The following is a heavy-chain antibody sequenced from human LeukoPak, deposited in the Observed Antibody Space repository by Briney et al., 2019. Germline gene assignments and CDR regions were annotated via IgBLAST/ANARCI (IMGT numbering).Heavy chain of an antibody. D-gene: IGHD2-2*01. CDR2: VDKRGST. CDR1: GGSIRNYY. J-gene: IGHJ5*02. CDR3: ARGGSSCYGCHDWFDP. V-gene: IGHV4-59*08. Sequence: PSEPLSLTCSVSGGSIRNYYLSWIRQSPGKGLEWIGNVDKRGSTNYNPSFKSRVIVSSDTSRNEFSLKLNSVTAADTAIYYCARGGSSCYGCHDWFDPWGQGTRVTVSS.